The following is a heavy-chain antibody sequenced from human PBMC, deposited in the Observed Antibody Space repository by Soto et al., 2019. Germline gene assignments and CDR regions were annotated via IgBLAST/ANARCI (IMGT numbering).Heavy chain of an antibody. Sequence: GGSLRLSCSASGFTFSSYAMHWVRQAPGKGLEYVSAISSNGGSTYYADSVKGRFTISRDNSKNTLYLQMSSLRAEDTAVYYWVKESGGWELPKGAFDIWGQGTMVTVSS. D-gene: IGHD1-26*01. J-gene: IGHJ3*02. CDR1: GFTFSSYA. V-gene: IGHV3-64D*08. CDR2: ISSNGGST. CDR3: VKESGGWELPKGAFDI.